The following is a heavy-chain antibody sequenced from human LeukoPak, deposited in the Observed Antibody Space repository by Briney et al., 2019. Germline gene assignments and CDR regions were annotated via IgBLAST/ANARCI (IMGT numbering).Heavy chain of an antibody. J-gene: IGHJ4*02. Sequence: GGSLRLSCAVSGFTFSSYAMSWARQAPGKGLEWVSGISVSGDNTYYADSAKGRFTISRDNSRDTLYLQMNSLGAEDTAVYYCAKATMVRGVISLFDYWGQGTLVTVSS. CDR2: ISVSGDNT. V-gene: IGHV3-23*01. D-gene: IGHD3-10*01. CDR3: AKATMVRGVISLFDY. CDR1: GFTFSSYA.